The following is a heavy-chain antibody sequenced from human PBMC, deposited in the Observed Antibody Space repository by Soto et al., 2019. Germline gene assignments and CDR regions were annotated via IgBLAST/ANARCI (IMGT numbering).Heavy chain of an antibody. J-gene: IGHJ4*02. CDR2: IKQDGSEK. CDR1: GFTFSSYW. V-gene: IGHV3-7*03. Sequence: GGSLRLSCAASGFTFSSYWMSWVRQAPGKGLEWVANIKQDGSEKYYVDSVKGRFTISRDNAKNSLYLQMNSLRAEDTAVYYCARDKGSGPKFYYFDYWGQGTLVTVSS. CDR3: ARDKGSGPKFYYFDY.